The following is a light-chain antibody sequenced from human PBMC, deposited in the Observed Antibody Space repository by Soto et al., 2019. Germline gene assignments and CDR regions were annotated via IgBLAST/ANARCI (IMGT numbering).Light chain of an antibody. J-gene: IGLJ1*01. CDR3: CSYAGTNTLYV. Sequence: QSMLTEPRWASGSPGERATFSNTGTSSDVGGYNYVSWYQQHPGKAPKLVIYDVTGRPSGAPDRFSGSKSGNTASLTISGLQAEDEADYYCCSYAGTNTLYVFVTGTKVTVL. CDR1: SSDVGGYNY. V-gene: IGLV2-11*01. CDR2: DVT.